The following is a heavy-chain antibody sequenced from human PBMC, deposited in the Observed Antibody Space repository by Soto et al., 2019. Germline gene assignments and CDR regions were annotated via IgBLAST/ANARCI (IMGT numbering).Heavy chain of an antibody. Sequence: GPSVKVSCKASGYTFTSYYIHWVRQAPGQGLEWMGIINPRGGNTRFAQRFQGRVTVTRDTSTSTVYMELSSLRSEDTAVYYCARDISSYSSGWYSYYYYGMDVWGQGTSVTVSS. CDR1: GYTFTSYY. J-gene: IGHJ6*02. CDR3: ARDISSYSSGWYSYYYYGMDV. V-gene: IGHV1-46*01. D-gene: IGHD6-19*01. CDR2: INPRGGNT.